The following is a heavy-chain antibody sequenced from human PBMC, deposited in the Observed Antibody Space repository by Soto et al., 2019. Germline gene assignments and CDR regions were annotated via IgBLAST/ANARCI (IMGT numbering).Heavy chain of an antibody. CDR1: GFTFSKYG. CDR3: ARDDAFQNENGFDI. CDR2: IVNDGSEK. J-gene: IGHJ3*02. D-gene: IGHD1-1*01. Sequence: QVQLVESGGGVVQPGRSLRLSCAASGFTFSKYGFHWVRRAPGKGLEWVAVIVNDGSEKYHADSVEGRFTISRDNSKDTLFLQRNSLRAEDTAVYYCARDDAFQNENGFDIWGQGTMVTVSS. V-gene: IGHV3-33*01.